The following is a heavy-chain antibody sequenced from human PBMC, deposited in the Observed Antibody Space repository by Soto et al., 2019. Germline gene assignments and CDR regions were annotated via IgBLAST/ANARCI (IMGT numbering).Heavy chain of an antibody. D-gene: IGHD2-15*01. CDR2: ISGSGGST. CDR3: AKTWVVVVAATREKAPFDP. V-gene: IGHV3-23*01. J-gene: IGHJ5*02. Sequence: GGSLRLSCAASGFTFSSYAMSWVRQAPGKGLEWVSAISGSGGSTYYADSVKGRLTISRDNSKNTLYLQMNSLRAEDTAVYYCAKTWVVVVAATREKAPFDPWGQGTLVTVSS. CDR1: GFTFSSYA.